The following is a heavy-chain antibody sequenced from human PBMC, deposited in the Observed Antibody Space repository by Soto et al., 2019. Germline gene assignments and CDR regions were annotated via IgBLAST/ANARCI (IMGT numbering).Heavy chain of an antibody. Sequence: GGSLRLSCAASGFSFVNYAMNWVRQAPGKGLEWVSGLSGSGTSTYYADSVKGRFTISRDNSRDTLFLQMNSLTADDTAVYYYVKATTNGGWFNPFDSWGQGALVTVSS. CDR2: LSGSGTST. CDR1: GFSFVNYA. CDR3: VKATTNGGWFNPFDS. V-gene: IGHV3-23*01. J-gene: IGHJ4*02. D-gene: IGHD6-19*01.